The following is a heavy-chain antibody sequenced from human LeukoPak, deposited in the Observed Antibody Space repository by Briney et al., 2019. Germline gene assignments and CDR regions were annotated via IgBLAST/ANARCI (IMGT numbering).Heavy chain of an antibody. J-gene: IGHJ3*02. Sequence: PGGSLRLSCAASGFSFDVYAMHWVRQAPGKGLEWVSGISWNSDRIDYVDSVKGRFTISRDNAKNSLYLEMNSLRAEDVALYYCAKDTGGWLGAFDIWGQGTMVTVSS. D-gene: IGHD2-15*01. CDR1: GFSFDVYA. CDR3: AKDTGGWLGAFDI. CDR2: ISWNSDRI. V-gene: IGHV3-9*03.